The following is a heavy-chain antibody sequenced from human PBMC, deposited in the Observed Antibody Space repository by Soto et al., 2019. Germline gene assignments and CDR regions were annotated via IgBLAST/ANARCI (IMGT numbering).Heavy chain of an antibody. V-gene: IGHV6-1*01. CDR2: TYYRSKWYN. D-gene: IGHD3-10*01. J-gene: IGHJ5*02. CDR1: GDSVSSNSAA. CDR3: VRDYYGSGSTNRFDP. Sequence: SQTLSLTCAISGDSVSSNSAAWNWIRQSPSRGLEWLGRTYYRSKWYNDYAISVKSRMIINPDTSKNQFSLQLNSVTPEDTAVYYCVRDYYGSGSTNRFDPWGQGTLVTVSS.